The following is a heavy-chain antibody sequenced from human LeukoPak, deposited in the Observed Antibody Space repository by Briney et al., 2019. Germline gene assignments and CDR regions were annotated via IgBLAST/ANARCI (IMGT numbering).Heavy chain of an antibody. Sequence: GRSLRLSCAASGFTFSSYGMHWVRQAPGKGLEWVGRIKSKTDGGTTDYAAPVKGRFTISRDDSKNTLYLQMNSLKTEDIAVYYCTTEGEMSDSSGYDYWGQGTLVTVSS. V-gene: IGHV3-15*01. CDR3: TTEGEMSDSSGYDY. D-gene: IGHD3-22*01. CDR2: IKSKTDGGTT. CDR1: GFTFSSYG. J-gene: IGHJ4*02.